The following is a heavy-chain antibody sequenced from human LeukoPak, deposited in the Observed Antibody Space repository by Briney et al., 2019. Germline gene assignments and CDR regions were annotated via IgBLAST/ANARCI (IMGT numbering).Heavy chain of an antibody. Sequence: GGSLRLSCAASGFTFSSYSMNWVRQAPGKGLEWVSSISSSSSYIYYADSVKGRFTISRDNAKNSLYLQMNSLRAEDTAVYHCAKKSGFDNAFDIWGQGTMVTVSS. CDR2: ISSSSSYI. CDR3: AKKSGFDNAFDI. V-gene: IGHV3-21*01. J-gene: IGHJ3*02. D-gene: IGHD3-10*01. CDR1: GFTFSSYS.